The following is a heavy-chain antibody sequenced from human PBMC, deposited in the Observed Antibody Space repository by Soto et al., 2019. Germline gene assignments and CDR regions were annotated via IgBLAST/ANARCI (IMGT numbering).Heavy chain of an antibody. V-gene: IGHV4-61*05. CDR2: VYHTGRT. CDR1: GGSISSSSYY. D-gene: IGHD3-3*01. CDR3: ARDFAYFDS. Sequence: SETLSLTCTVSGGSISSSSYYWGRIRQPPGKGLEWIGYVYHTGRTSYNPSLKSRVSISMDTSKNQFSLNLDSVTAADTAVYFCARDFAYFDSWGQGTLVTSPQ. J-gene: IGHJ4*02.